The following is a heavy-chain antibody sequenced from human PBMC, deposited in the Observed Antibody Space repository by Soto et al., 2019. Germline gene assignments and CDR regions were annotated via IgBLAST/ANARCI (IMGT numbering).Heavy chain of an antibody. Sequence: PETLSLTCTVSRGSISSYYWTWIRQPPGKGLEWIGYIFYSGSTNNNPTLQSRVTISLDTSKMQFSLRMISVTAADTDVYYWARESDIQAFDYWGPGTLVTVSS. CDR3: ARESDIQAFDY. V-gene: IGHV4-59*01. J-gene: IGHJ4*02. CDR2: IFYSGST. CDR1: RGSISSYY.